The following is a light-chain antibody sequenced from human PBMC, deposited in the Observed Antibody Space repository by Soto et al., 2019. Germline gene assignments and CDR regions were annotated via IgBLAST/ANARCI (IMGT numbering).Light chain of an antibody. CDR3: QQYGSSRWT. CDR2: GAS. CDR1: QSINTIY. J-gene: IGKJ1*01. Sequence: EIVLTQSPGTLSLSPGERATLSCRASQSINTIYLAWYQQKPGQAPKLLIHGASNRATDIPDRFSGSGSGTDFTLTSSRLEPEDFAVYYCQQYGSSRWTFGQGTKVEIK. V-gene: IGKV3-20*01.